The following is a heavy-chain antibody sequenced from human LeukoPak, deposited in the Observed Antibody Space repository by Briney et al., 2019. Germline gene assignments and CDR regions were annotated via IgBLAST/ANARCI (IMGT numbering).Heavy chain of an antibody. V-gene: IGHV3-21*01. CDR3: ARVQQLGELDY. CDR2: ISSSSSYI. CDR1: GFTFSSYS. J-gene: IGHJ4*02. D-gene: IGHD6-13*01. Sequence: GGSLRLSCAASGFTFSSYSMNWVRQAPGKGLEWVSSISSSSSYIYYADSVKGRFTISRDNAKNSLYLQMNGLRAEDTAVYYCARVQQLGELDYWGQGTLVTVSS.